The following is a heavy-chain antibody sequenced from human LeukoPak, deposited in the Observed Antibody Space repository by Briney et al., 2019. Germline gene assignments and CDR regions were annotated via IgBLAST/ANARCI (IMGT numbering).Heavy chain of an antibody. V-gene: IGHV3-30*02. CDR2: IRYDGSNK. CDR1: GFTFSSYG. CDR3: AKILYTWELLDGDY. D-gene: IGHD1-26*01. Sequence: GGSLRLSCAASGFTFSSYGMHWVRQPPGKGLEWVAFIRYDGSNKYYAGSVKGRFTISRDNSENTLNLQGNSLRAEDTAVYYCAKILYTWELLDGDYWGQGTLVTVSS. J-gene: IGHJ4*02.